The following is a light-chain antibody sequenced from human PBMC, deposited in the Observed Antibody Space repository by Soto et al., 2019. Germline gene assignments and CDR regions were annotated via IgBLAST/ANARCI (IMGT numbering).Light chain of an antibody. J-gene: IGLJ2*01. CDR3: SSYTSSGTLVV. V-gene: IGLV2-14*03. Sequence: QSALTQPASVSGSPGQSITISCTGTSSDVGGYNYVSRYQQHPGKAPKLMIYDVNNRPSGVSNRFSGSKSGNTASLTISGLQAEDEADYYCSSYTSSGTLVVFGGGTKLTVL. CDR1: SSDVGGYNY. CDR2: DVN.